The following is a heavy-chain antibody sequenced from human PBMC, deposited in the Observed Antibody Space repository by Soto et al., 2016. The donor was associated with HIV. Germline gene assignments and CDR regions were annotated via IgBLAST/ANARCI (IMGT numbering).Heavy chain of an antibody. D-gene: IGHD6-13*01. CDR3: ARDPEEYSSSWYLGSGY. CDR1: GYTFTSYG. J-gene: IGHJ4*02. Sequence: QVQLVQSGVEVKKPGASVKVSCKASGYTFTSYGISWVRQAPGQGLEWMGWISGYNGNTNYAQKLQGRLTMTTDTSTSTAYMELRSLRSDDTAVYCCARDPEEYSSSWYLGSGYWGQGTLVTVSS. V-gene: IGHV1-18*01. CDR2: ISGYNGNT.